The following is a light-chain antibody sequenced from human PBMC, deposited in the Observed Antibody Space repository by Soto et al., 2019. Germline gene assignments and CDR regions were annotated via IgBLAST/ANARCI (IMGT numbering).Light chain of an antibody. CDR2: DDS. CDR3: QVWDPSSEPPYV. V-gene: IGLV3-21*04. CDR1: NIGSKS. J-gene: IGLJ1*01. Sequence: SYVLTQPPSVSVAPGKTAKISCGGSNIGSKSVHWYQQKPGQAPVLVIYDDSDRPSGIPERFSGSDSGNTATLTISRVEAGDEADYYCQVWDPSSEPPYVFGPGTKVTVL.